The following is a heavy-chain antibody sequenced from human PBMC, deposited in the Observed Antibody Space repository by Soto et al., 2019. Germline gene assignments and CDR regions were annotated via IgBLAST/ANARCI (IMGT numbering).Heavy chain of an antibody. CDR3: ARGGARGDS. CDR1: GGSISSYY. V-gene: IGHV4-59*01. J-gene: IGHJ4*02. Sequence: QVQLQESGPGLVKASETLSLTCTVSGGSISSYYWSWIRQPPGKGLEWIGDIYYSGSTKYNPSLNSRVTSSVDPSKSKSSLRLPPVTPADTAAYYGARGGARGDSWGQGTLVTVSS. CDR2: IYYSGST. D-gene: IGHD3-10*01.